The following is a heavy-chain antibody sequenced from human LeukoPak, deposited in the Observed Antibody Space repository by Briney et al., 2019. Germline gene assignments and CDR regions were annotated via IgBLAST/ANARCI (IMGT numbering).Heavy chain of an antibody. CDR1: GDSIRNYY. CDR3: ARHAADYYYMDV. D-gene: IGHD6-25*01. Sequence: PSETLSLTCTVSGDSIRNYYWSWIRQPPGKGLEWIAFIHTSGDTNYNPSLKTRATISVDMSKNQFSLRLGSVTAADTAVYYSARHAADYYYMDVWGQGTTVTVSS. CDR2: IHTSGDT. V-gene: IGHV4-4*09. J-gene: IGHJ6*03.